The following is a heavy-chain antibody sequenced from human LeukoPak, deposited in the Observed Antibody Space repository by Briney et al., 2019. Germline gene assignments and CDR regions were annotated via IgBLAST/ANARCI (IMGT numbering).Heavy chain of an antibody. V-gene: IGHV3-30*03. D-gene: IGHD5-12*01. CDR1: GFTFSSYG. CDR2: ISYDGSNT. J-gene: IGHJ6*04. Sequence: GGSLRLSCAASGFTFSSYGMHWVRQAPGKGLEWVAVISYDGSNTYYADSVKGRFTISRDNSKNTLYLQMNSLRAEDTAVYYCARAERGGYSGYDYGMDLWGKGTTVTVSS. CDR3: ARAERGGYSGYDYGMDL.